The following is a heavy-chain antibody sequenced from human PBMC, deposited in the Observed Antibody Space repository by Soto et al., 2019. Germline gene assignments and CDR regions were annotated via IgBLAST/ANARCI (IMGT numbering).Heavy chain of an antibody. CDR2: ISGRGDST. D-gene: IGHD1-1*01. CDR3: AKALDGIDDYFYAMGA. Sequence: GGSLRLSCAGPGFIFGHYAMTWVRQAPGKGPEWISAISGRGDSTYYADAVKGRFTISRDNSKNTLYLQMNSLRFDDTAVYFCAKALDGIDDYFYAMGAWGQGTTVTVSS. V-gene: IGHV3-23*01. J-gene: IGHJ6*02. CDR1: GFIFGHYA.